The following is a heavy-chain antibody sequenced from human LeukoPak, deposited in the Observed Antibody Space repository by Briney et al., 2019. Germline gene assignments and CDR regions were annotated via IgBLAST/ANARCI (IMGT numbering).Heavy chain of an antibody. CDR1: GFTFRTCE. D-gene: IGHD6-6*01. V-gene: IGHV3-66*01. J-gene: IGHJ4*02. Sequence: GGSLRLSCAASGFTFRTCEMIWVRQAPGKGLEWVSLIYSGGSAYYADSVKGRFTISRDNSMNTMFLQMNSLRAEDTAVYYCARVTAARHFDHWGQGTLVTVSS. CDR3: ARVTAARHFDH. CDR2: IYSGGSA.